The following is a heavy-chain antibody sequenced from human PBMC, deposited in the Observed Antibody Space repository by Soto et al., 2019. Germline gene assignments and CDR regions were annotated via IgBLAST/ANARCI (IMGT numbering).Heavy chain of an antibody. D-gene: IGHD6-13*01. Sequence: SETLSLTCAVSGGSISSSNWWSWVRQPPGKGLEWIGEIYHSGSTNYNPSLKSRVTISVDKSKNQFSLKLSSVTAADTAVYYCARVSIAAAGGWFDPWGQGTLVTVSS. CDR2: IYHSGST. CDR1: GGSISSSNW. V-gene: IGHV4-4*02. J-gene: IGHJ5*02. CDR3: ARVSIAAAGGWFDP.